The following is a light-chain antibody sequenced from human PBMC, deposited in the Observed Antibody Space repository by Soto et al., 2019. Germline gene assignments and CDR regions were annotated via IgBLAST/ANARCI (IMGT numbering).Light chain of an antibody. CDR1: SSDVGAYNY. CDR2: DVT. V-gene: IGLV2-14*01. J-gene: IGLJ1*01. CDR3: TSYTSISTYV. Sequence: QSVLTQPASVSGPPGQSITISCTGTSSDVGAYNYVSWYQHYPGKAPRLVIYDVTNRPSGISDRFSGSKSGNTASLTISGLLAEDEADYYCTSYTSISTYVFGTGTKLTVL.